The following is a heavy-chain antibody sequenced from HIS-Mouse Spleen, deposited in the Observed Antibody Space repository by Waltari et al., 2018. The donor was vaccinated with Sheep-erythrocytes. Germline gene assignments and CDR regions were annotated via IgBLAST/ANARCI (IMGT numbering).Heavy chain of an antibody. V-gene: IGHV1-8*01. CDR3: ARGIAAAGTDWFDP. CDR1: GYTFTSYD. J-gene: IGHJ5*02. D-gene: IGHD6-13*01. CDR2: MNPNGGDT. Sequence: QVQLVQSGAEVKKPGASVKVSCKASGYTFTSYDINWLRQATGQGLGWLGWMNPNGGDTCYEKKFQGRVTMSRNTSISTAYMELSSLRSEDTAVYYCARGIAAAGTDWFDPWGQGTLVTVSS.